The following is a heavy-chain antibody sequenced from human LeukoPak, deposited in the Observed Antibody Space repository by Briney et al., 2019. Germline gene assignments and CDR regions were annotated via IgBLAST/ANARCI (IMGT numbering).Heavy chain of an antibody. V-gene: IGHV1-46*01. CDR2: INPSGGST. CDR3: ARDGGGGYNFGDFDY. Sequence: LVASVKVSCKASGYTFTSYYMHWVRQAPGQGLEWMGIINPSGGSTSYAQKFQGRVTMTRDMSTRTVYMELSSLRSEDTAVYYCARDGGGGYNFGDFDYWGQGTLVTVSS. J-gene: IGHJ4*02. D-gene: IGHD5-24*01. CDR1: GYTFTSYY.